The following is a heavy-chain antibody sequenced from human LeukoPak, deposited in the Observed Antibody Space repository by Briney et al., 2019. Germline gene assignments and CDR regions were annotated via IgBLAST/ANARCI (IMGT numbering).Heavy chain of an antibody. D-gene: IGHD5-24*01. CDR1: GFTFSSYS. V-gene: IGHV3-21*01. CDR3: AGGRRDGYIHY. Sequence: GGSLRLSCAASGFTFSSYSMNWVRQAPGKGLGWVSSISSSSSYIYYADSVKGRFTISRDNAKNSLYLQMNSLRAEDTAVYYCAGGRRDGYIHYWGQGTLVTVSS. CDR2: ISSSSSYI. J-gene: IGHJ4*02.